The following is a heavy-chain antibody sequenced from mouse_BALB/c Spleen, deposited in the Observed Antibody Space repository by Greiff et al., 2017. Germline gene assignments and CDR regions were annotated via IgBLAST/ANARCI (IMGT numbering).Heavy chain of an antibody. Sequence: QVHVKQSGPGLVAPSQSLSITCTVSGFSLTGYGVNWVRQPPGKGLEWLGMIWGGGSTDYNSALKSRLSISKDNSKSQVFLKMNSLQTDDTAMYYCARGGLRRPFDYWGQGTTLTVSA. CDR1: GFSLTGYG. J-gene: IGHJ2*01. D-gene: IGHD2-4*01. CDR3: ARGGLRRPFDY. CDR2: IWGGGST. V-gene: IGHV2-6-7*01.